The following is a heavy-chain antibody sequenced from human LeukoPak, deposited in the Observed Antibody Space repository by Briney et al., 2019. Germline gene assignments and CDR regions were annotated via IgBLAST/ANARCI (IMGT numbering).Heavy chain of an antibody. J-gene: IGHJ4*02. V-gene: IGHV4-59*13. CDR3: ARTLVVTAIRPMYYFDX. CDR2: IYYSGST. Sequence: SETLSLTCTVSGGSISSYYWSWIRQPPGKGLEGIGYIYYSGSTNYNPSLKSRVTISVDTSKNQFSLKLSSVTAADTAVYYCARTLVVTAIRPMYYFDXXGQGTLVTVSS. D-gene: IGHD2-21*02. CDR1: GGSISSYY.